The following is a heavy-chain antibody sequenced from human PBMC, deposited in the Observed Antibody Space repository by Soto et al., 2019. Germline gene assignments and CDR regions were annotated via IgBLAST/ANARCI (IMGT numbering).Heavy chain of an antibody. V-gene: IGHV1-18*01. CDR2: ISAYNGNT. D-gene: IGHD3-3*01. Sequence: ASVKVSCKASGYTFTSYGISWVRQTTGQGLEWMGWISAYNGNTNYAQKLQGRVTMTTDTSTSTAYMELRSLRSDDTAVYYCARATYYDFWSGLTPSTNWFDPWGQGTLVTVSS. J-gene: IGHJ5*02. CDR3: ARATYYDFWSGLTPSTNWFDP. CDR1: GYTFTSYG.